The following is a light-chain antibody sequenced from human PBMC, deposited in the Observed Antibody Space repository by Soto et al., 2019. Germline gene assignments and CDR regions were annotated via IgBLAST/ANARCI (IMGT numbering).Light chain of an antibody. CDR1: SSDVGGYNY. CDR2: EVS. Sequence: QSALTQPPSASGSPGQSVTISCTGTSSDVGGYNYVSWYQQHPGKAPKLMIYEVSKRPSGVPDRFSGSKSGNTASLTVSGLQAEDEADYYCSSYGGSNNYVFGTGTNSPS. J-gene: IGLJ1*01. CDR3: SSYGGSNNYV. V-gene: IGLV2-8*01.